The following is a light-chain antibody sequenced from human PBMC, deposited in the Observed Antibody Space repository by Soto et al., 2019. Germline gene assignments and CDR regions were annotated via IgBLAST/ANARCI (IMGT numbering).Light chain of an antibody. V-gene: IGKV1-5*01. CDR3: QQYNSYTWT. CDR2: DAS. CDR1: QSISSW. J-gene: IGKJ1*01. Sequence: DIPMTQSPSTLSASVGDRVTITCRASQSISSWLAWYQQKPGKAPKLLIYDASSLESGAPSRFSGSGSGTEFTLTISSLQPDDFATYHCQQYNSYTWTFGQGTKVEIK.